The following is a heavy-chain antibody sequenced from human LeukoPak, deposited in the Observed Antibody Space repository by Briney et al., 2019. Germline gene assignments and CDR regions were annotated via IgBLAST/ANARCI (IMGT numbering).Heavy chain of an antibody. Sequence: SETLSLTCAVYGGSFSDYYWTWIRQSPGKGLEWIGEIYHSGSTYYNPSLKSRVTISVDTSKNQFSLKLSSVTAADTAVYYCARDREQRAEYFQHWGQGTLVTVSS. V-gene: IGHV4-34*01. D-gene: IGHD6-25*01. CDR1: GGSFSDYY. J-gene: IGHJ1*01. CDR2: IYHSGST. CDR3: ARDREQRAEYFQH.